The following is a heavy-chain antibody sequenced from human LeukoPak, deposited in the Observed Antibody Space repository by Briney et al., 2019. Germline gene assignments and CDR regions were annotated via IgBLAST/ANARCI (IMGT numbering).Heavy chain of an antibody. D-gene: IGHD3-22*01. CDR3: ARALYYYDSSGLFDY. Sequence: PGGSLRLSCAASGFTFSSYEMNWVRQAPGKGLEWVSDISSSGTTIYYADSVKGRFTISRDNANNSLYLQMNSLRAEDTAVYYCARALYYYDSSGLFDYWGQGTLVTVSS. J-gene: IGHJ4*02. V-gene: IGHV3-48*03. CDR1: GFTFSSYE. CDR2: ISSSGTTI.